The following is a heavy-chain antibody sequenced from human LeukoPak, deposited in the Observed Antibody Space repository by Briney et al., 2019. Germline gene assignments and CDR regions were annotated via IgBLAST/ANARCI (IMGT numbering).Heavy chain of an antibody. CDR1: GFTFSSYW. V-gene: IGHV3-74*01. Sequence: GGSLRLSCAASGFTFSSYWMHWVRQAPGKGLVWVSRINSDGSSTNYADSVKGRFTISRDNAKNTLNLQMNSLRAEDTAVYYCARDLGITNWFDPWGRGTLVTVSS. CDR2: INSDGSST. CDR3: ARDLGITNWFDP. J-gene: IGHJ5*02. D-gene: IGHD3-10*01.